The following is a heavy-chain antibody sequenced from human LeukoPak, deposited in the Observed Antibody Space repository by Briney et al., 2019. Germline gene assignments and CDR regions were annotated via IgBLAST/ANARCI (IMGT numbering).Heavy chain of an antibody. J-gene: IGHJ4*02. CDR1: GYTDTSYG. Sequence: ASGKDSCKASGYTDTSYGKEWVGQAPGQRQEWMGWINAGNGNTKYSQKFQGRVTITRDTSPSTAYMELSSLRSEDTAVYYCARDSTGRYDYWGQGTLVTVSS. CDR2: INAGNGNT. V-gene: IGHV1-3*01. D-gene: IGHD6-25*01. CDR3: ARDSTGRYDY.